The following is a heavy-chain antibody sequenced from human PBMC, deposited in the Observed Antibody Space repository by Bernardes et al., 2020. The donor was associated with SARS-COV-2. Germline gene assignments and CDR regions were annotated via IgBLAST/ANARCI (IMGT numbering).Heavy chain of an antibody. D-gene: IGHD6-6*01. CDR1: GLTIGDYY. J-gene: IGHJ3*02. CDR2: ITTSTYT. Sequence: GGSLRLSCAVSGLTIGDYYMSWIRQAPGRGLAWVSYITTSTYTNYADSVRGRFTVSRDNAKNSLNLQMNSLRADDTDVYYCAIEGASNVFDMWGQGTMVNVSS. V-gene: IGHV3-11*06. CDR3: AIEGASNVFDM.